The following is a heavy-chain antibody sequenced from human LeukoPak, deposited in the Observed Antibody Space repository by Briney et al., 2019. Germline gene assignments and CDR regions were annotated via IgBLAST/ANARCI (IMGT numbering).Heavy chain of an antibody. CDR3: ARVMGRFGIFDY. Sequence: GGSLRLSCAASGFSFSDHSINWIRQVPGKGLEWLSYISSRSSTTYYADSVQGRFTISRDNAKNSLYLQMNSLRAEDTAVYYCARVMGRFGIFDYWGQGTLVTVSS. CDR1: GFSFSDHS. V-gene: IGHV3-48*04. J-gene: IGHJ4*02. D-gene: IGHD3-10*01. CDR2: ISSRSSTT.